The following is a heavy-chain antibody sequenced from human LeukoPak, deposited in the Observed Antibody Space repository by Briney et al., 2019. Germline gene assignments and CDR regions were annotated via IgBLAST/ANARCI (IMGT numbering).Heavy chain of an antibody. CDR2: INPSGGST. D-gene: IGHD6-19*01. CDR1: GYIFISYY. J-gene: IGHJ6*03. CDR3: ARGYSSGWGEDYYYYMDV. Sequence: ASVKVSCKASGYIFISYYIHWVRQAPGQGLEWMGIINPSGGSTSYAQKFQGRVTMTRDTSTSTAYMELSSLRSDDTAVYYCARGYSSGWGEDYYYYMDVWGKGTTVTVSS. V-gene: IGHV1-46*01.